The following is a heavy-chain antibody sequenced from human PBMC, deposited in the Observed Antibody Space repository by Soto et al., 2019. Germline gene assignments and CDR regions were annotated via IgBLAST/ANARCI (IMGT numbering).Heavy chain of an antibody. CDR1: AFTFSSYG. CDR3: ARVKVLSEYGSGSYYLDY. J-gene: IGHJ4*02. Sequence: NPGGSLRLSCAASAFTFSSYGMNWVRQAPGKGLEWVSSISSSGNYIYYADSVKGRFSNSRDNAKNSLYLQMNSLRAEDTAVYYCARVKVLSEYGSGSYYLDYWGQGTLVTVSS. CDR2: ISSSGNYI. V-gene: IGHV3-21*01. D-gene: IGHD3-10*01.